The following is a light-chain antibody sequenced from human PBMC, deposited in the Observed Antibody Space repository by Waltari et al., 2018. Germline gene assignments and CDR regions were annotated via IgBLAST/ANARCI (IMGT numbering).Light chain of an antibody. CDR3: QQRSNWPRT. CDR1: QSVSNY. J-gene: IGKJ1*01. CDR2: SAS. V-gene: IGKV3-11*01. Sequence: EIVLTQSPDTLSWSPGERATLSCRASQSVSNYLAWYQQKPGQAPRLLIYSASDRATGVPARFSGSGSGTDFTLTISSLEPEDFAVYYCQQRSNWPRTFGQGTKVEIK.